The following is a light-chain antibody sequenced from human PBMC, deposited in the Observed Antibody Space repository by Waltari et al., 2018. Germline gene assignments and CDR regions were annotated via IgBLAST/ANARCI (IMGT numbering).Light chain of an antibody. CDR3: SSYTSSSTVV. V-gene: IGLV2-14*03. CDR2: DVS. Sequence: QSDLTQTASVSGSPGQSITISCTGTSSDAGGYHDVSWYQQHPGKAPKLRFYDVSNRPSGVSNRFSGSKSGNTASLTISGLQAEDEADYYCSSYTSSSTVVFGGGTKLTVL. CDR1: SSDAGGYHD. J-gene: IGLJ2*01.